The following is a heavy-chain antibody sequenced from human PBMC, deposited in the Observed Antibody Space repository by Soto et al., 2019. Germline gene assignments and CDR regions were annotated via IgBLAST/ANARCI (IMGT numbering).Heavy chain of an antibody. V-gene: IGHV1-46*01. J-gene: IGHJ4*02. CDR2: INPSGGST. D-gene: IGHD3-22*01. Sequence: ASVKVSCKASGYTFTSYYMHWVRQAPGQGLEWMGIINPSGGSTSYAQKFQGRVTMTRDTYTSTVYMELSSLRSEDTAVYYCARTVRLSPRDSSGYEYWGQATLVIVS. CDR1: GYTFTSYY. CDR3: ARTVRLSPRDSSGYEY.